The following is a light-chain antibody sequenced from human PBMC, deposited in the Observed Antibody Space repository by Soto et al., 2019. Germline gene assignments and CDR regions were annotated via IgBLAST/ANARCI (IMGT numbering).Light chain of an antibody. CDR1: ESIYRW. V-gene: IGKV1-5*03. CDR3: QEYNTSSRT. J-gene: IGKJ1*01. Sequence: IQMTQSPSTLSASVGDTVTITCRASESIYRWLALYKQIPGKAPQLLIYTTSTLEGGVPSRLSGSGSGSEYTLSISSLQPDDFSTYYGQEYNTSSRTLGQGTRV. CDR2: TTS.